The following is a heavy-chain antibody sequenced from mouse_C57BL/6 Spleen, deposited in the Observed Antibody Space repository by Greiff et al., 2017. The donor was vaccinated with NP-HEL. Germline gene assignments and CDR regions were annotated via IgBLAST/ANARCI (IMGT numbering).Heavy chain of an antibody. CDR1: GYTFTSYG. D-gene: IGHD1-1*01. CDR2: IYPRSGNT. Sequence: QVQLQQSGAELARPGASVKLSCKASGYTFTSYGISWVKQRTGQGLEWIGEIYPRSGNTYYNEKFKGKATLTADKSSSTAYMELRSRTSEDSAVYVCARGGNHGSSPFFDDWGQGTTLTVSS. CDR3: ARGGNHGSSPFFDD. J-gene: IGHJ2*01. V-gene: IGHV1-81*01.